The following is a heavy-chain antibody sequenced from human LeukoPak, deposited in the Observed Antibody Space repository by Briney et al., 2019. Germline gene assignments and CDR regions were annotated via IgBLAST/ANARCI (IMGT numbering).Heavy chain of an antibody. V-gene: IGHV1-2*02. J-gene: IGHJ4*02. CDR3: ARHEGIAAAGAAY. D-gene: IGHD6-13*01. CDR2: IKPNSGGT. Sequence: ASVKVSCKVSGYTLTELSIHWVRQAPGQGLEWMGWIKPNSGGTNYAQKFQGRVTMTRDTSISTAYLELSSLRSDDTAVYYCARHEGIAAAGAAYWGQGTLVTVSS. CDR1: GYTLTELS.